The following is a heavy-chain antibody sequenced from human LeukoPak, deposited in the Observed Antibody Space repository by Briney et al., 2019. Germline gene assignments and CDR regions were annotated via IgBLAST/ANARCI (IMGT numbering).Heavy chain of an antibody. D-gene: IGHD6-19*01. Sequence: GASVKVSCKASGYTFTDFYMHWVRQAPGQGLEWMGWINPNSGGTNYAQRFQGRVTMTRDTSITTASMELGSLTSDDTAVYYCARDHYASYSSGWYGYWGQGTLVTVSS. CDR3: ARDHYASYSSGWYGY. J-gene: IGHJ4*02. CDR1: GYTFTDFY. V-gene: IGHV1-2*02. CDR2: INPNSGGT.